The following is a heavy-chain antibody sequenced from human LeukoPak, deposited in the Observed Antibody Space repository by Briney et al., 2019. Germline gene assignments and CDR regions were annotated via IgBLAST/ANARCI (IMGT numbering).Heavy chain of an antibody. V-gene: IGHV3-11*01. CDR1: GFTFSDYY. J-gene: IGHJ3*02. Sequence: TPGGSLRLSCAASGFTFSDYYMSWIRQAPGKGLEWVSYISSSGSTIYYADSVKGRFTISRDNAKNSLYLQMNSLRAEDRAGYYCAKQWLVDAFDIWGQGTMVTVSS. CDR2: ISSSGSTI. D-gene: IGHD6-19*01. CDR3: AKQWLVDAFDI.